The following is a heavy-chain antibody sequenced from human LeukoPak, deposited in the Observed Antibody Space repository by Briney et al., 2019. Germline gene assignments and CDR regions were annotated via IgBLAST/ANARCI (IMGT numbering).Heavy chain of an antibody. CDR3: TRTLNH. V-gene: IGHV3-7*02. D-gene: IGHD1-14*01. J-gene: IGHJ4*02. Sequence: PGGSLRLSCAASGFTFRGYWIHWVRQAPGKGLEWVANIKPDGSEIYYVDSVKGRFTISRDNAKNSLYLQMNSLRAEDAAVYYCTRTLNHGGQGPVVTVSS. CDR2: IKPDGSEI. CDR1: GFTFRGYW.